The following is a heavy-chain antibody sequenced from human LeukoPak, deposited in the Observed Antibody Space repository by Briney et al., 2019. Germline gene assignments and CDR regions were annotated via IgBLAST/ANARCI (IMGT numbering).Heavy chain of an antibody. D-gene: IGHD3-16*01. V-gene: IGHV3-7*01. CDR1: GFTFSTNW. Sequence: GGSLRLSCAASGFTFSTNWMTWVRQAPGKGLEWVANLNPDGSDKYYVDSVKGRFTISRDNAKSSLYLQMSSLRAEDTAVYYCARDAYTSASDSWGQGTLVSDSS. CDR3: ARDAYTSASDS. CDR2: LNPDGSDK. J-gene: IGHJ5*01.